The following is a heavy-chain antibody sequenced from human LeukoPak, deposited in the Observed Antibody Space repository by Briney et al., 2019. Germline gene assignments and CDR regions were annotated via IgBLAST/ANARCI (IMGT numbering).Heavy chain of an antibody. V-gene: IGHV3-23*01. D-gene: IGHD3-10*01. CDR1: GFTFSIYA. CDR3: AKGRSSGSYYYTPDY. CDR2: ISGSGGST. Sequence: GGSLRLSCTASGFTFSIYAMTWVRQAPGKGLEWISAISGSGGSTYSADSVKGRFTISRDNSKNTLYMQMNSLRAEDTAVYYCAKGRSSGSYYYTPDYWGQGTLVTVSS. J-gene: IGHJ4*02.